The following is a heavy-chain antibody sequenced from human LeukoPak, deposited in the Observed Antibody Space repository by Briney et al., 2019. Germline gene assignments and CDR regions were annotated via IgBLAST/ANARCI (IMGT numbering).Heavy chain of an antibody. CDR2: INPNSGGT. V-gene: IGHV1-2*02. CDR1: GYTFTGYY. J-gene: IGHJ4*02. CDR3: AREGAWGFGGVIPYYFDY. D-gene: IGHD3-16*02. Sequence: GASVKVSCKASGYTFTGYYMHWVRQAPGQGLEWMGWINPNSGGTNYAQKFQGRVTMTRDTSISTAYMELRSLRSDDTAVYYCAREGAWGFGGVIPYYFDYWGQGTLVTVSS.